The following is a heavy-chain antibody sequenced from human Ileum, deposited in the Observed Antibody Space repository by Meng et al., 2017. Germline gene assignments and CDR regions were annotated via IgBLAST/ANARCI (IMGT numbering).Heavy chain of an antibody. CDR1: GFTFSNYW. CDR3: ARGSDYSGSYVDY. Sequence: EVQLVESGGGLVQPGGSLILSCAASGFTFSNYWMHWVRQALGKGLVWVSRLKSDGSYTNYADSVKGRFTISRDNAKNTLYLQMNSLRAEDTAVYYCARGSDYSGSYVDYWGQGALVTVSS. V-gene: IGHV3-74*01. J-gene: IGHJ4*02. CDR2: LKSDGSYT. D-gene: IGHD1-26*01.